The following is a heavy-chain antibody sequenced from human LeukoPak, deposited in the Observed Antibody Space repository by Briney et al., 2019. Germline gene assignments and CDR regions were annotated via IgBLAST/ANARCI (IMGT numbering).Heavy chain of an antibody. CDR3: TFLIAVAGNWFDP. Sequence: GGSLRLSCATSGFTFSGSAMHWVRQASGKGLEWVGRIRSKANSYATAYAASVKGRFTISRDDSKNTAYLQMNSLKTEDTDVYYCTFLIAVAGNWFDPWGQGTLVTVSS. D-gene: IGHD6-19*01. CDR2: IRSKANSYAT. CDR1: GFTFSGSA. V-gene: IGHV3-73*01. J-gene: IGHJ5*02.